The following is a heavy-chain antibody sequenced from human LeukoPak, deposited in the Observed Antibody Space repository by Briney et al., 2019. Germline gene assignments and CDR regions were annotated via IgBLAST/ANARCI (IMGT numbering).Heavy chain of an antibody. V-gene: IGHV4-4*07. Sequence: SETLSLTCTVSGDSISSYYWTWIRRPAGKGLEWIGRINTSGSTNYNPSLKSRVTISVDTSKNQFSLKLSSVTAADTAVYYCARDSPTSDAFDIWGQGTMVTVSS. CDR3: ARDSPTSDAFDI. CDR2: INTSGST. J-gene: IGHJ3*02. CDR1: GDSISSYY.